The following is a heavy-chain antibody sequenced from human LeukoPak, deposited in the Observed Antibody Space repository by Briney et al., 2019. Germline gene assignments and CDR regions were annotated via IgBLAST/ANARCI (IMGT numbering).Heavy chain of an antibody. CDR3: ARSSYDSSGYRNWFDP. CDR2: INPSGGST. J-gene: IGHJ5*02. V-gene: IGHV1-46*01. CDR1: GYTFTSYY. D-gene: IGHD3-22*01. Sequence: ASVKVSCKASGYTFTSYYMHWVRQAPGQGLEWMGIINPSGGSTSYAQKFQGRVTMTRDTSTSTVYMELSSLRSEDTAVYYCARSSYDSSGYRNWFDPWGQGTLVTVSS.